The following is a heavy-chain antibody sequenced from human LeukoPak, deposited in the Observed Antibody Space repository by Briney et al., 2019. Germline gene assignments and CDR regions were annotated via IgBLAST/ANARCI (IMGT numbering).Heavy chain of an antibody. CDR3: AKDEFVASDFTGAFDI. D-gene: IGHD2-8*02. CDR2: ISWNSGSI. V-gene: IGHV3-9*03. CDR1: GFTFDDYA. J-gene: IGHJ3*02. Sequence: PGRSLRLSCAASGFTFDDYAMHWDRQAPGKGLESVSGISWNSGSIGYADSVKGRFTISRDNAKNSLYLQMNSLRAEDMALYYCAKDEFVASDFTGAFDIWGQGTMVTVSS.